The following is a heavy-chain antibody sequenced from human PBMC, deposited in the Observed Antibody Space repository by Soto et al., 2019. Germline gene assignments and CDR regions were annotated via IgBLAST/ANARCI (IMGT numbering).Heavy chain of an antibody. J-gene: IGHJ3*02. Sequence: GGSLRLSCAASGFTFRSYAMHWVRQAPDKXLEWVALISYDGREKYYADSVKGRFAVSRDNSKNTMYLQMSSLRADDTAIYYCARDRFYFDSSGYDAFDIWGQGTKVTVSS. CDR2: ISYDGREK. CDR1: GFTFRSYA. D-gene: IGHD6-19*01. V-gene: IGHV3-30*09. CDR3: ARDRFYFDSSGYDAFDI.